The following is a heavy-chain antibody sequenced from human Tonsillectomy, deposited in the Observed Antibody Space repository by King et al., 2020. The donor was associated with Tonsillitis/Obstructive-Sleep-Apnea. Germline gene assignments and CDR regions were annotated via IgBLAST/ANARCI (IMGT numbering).Heavy chain of an antibody. V-gene: IGHV3-72*01. CDR3: VRDGIAATGTYYNMDV. CDR2: FGNKANSDTT. J-gene: IGHJ6*03. D-gene: IGHD6-13*01. CDR1: GFTFSDYY. Sequence: VQLVESGGGLVQPGGSLRLSCAASGFTFSDYYMDWVRQAPGEGLEWVGRFGNKANSDTTEYAASVTGRFIISRDDSKNSLYLQMDSLTTEDTAVYYCVRDGIAATGTYYNMDVWGKGTTVTVSS.